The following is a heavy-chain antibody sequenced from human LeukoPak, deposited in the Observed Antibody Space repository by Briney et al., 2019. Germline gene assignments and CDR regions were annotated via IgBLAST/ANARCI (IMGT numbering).Heavy chain of an antibody. CDR2: TTHSGITT. D-gene: IGHD3-9*01. CDR1: GFTFSSYS. V-gene: IGHV3-23*01. J-gene: IGHJ4*02. Sequence: GGSLRLSCAASGFTFSSYSMNWVRQAPGKGLEWVSHTTHSGITTHYADSVKGRFTISRDNSKNTLYLQMNTLRAEDTAVYYCAKGVRYLDWWILDYWGQGTLVPVSS. CDR3: AKGVRYLDWWILDY.